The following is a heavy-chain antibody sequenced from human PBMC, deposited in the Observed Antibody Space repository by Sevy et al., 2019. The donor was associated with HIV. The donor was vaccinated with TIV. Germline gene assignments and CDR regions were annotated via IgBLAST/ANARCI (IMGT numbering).Heavy chain of an antibody. CDR1: GFTFRSYG. CDR3: AKDRSRRYYDILTDSFKRDALDI. V-gene: IGHV3-30*02. CDR2: IWYDGTNQ. J-gene: IGHJ3*02. Sequence: GGSLRLSCAASGFTFRSYGMHWVRQAPGKGLEWVAFIWYDGTNQYYVDSVKGRFTISRDNSKDTLYLQMNSLRAEDTAVYYCAKDRSRRYYDILTDSFKRDALDIWGQGTMVTASS. D-gene: IGHD3-9*01.